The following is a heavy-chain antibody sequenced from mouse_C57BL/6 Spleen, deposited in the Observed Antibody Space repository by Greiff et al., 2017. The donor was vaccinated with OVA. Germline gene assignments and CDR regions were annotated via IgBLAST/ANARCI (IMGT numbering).Heavy chain of an antibody. CDR2: IYPGSGST. J-gene: IGHJ4*01. CDR3: ARLYSNYPYYYAMDY. Sequence: QVQLQQPGAELVKPGASVKMSCKASGYTFTSYWITWVKQRPGQGLEWIGDIYPGSGSTNYNEKFKSKATLTVDTSSSTAYMQLSSLTSEDSAVYYCARLYSNYPYYYAMDYWGQGTSVTVSS. V-gene: IGHV1-55*01. D-gene: IGHD2-5*01. CDR1: GYTFTSYW.